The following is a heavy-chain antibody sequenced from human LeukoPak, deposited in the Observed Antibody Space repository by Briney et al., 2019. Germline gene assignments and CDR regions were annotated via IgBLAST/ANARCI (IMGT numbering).Heavy chain of an antibody. Sequence: ASVKVSCKASGYTFTSYAMHWVRQAPGQRLEWMGWINAGNGNTKYSQKFQGRVTITRDTSASTAYMELSSLRSEDTAVYYCARSVDARGWFDPWGQGTLVTVSS. J-gene: IGHJ5*02. CDR3: ARSVDARGWFDP. CDR1: GYTFTSYA. V-gene: IGHV1-3*01. CDR2: INAGNGNT. D-gene: IGHD6-19*01.